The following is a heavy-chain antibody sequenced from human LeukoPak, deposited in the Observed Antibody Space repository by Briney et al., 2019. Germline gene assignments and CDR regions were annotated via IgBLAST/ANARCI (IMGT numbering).Heavy chain of an antibody. CDR2: IYYSGST. J-gene: IGHJ3*02. CDR1: GGSISNNY. CDR3: ARDKSGPTAHYDVFDI. V-gene: IGHV4-59*01. D-gene: IGHD4/OR15-4a*01. Sequence: TSETLSLTCTVSGGSISNNYWNWHWIRQPQGRGLEWIGYIYYSGSTNYNPSLRSRVTIAVDKSNNQVSLKLSSVTAADTAMYYCARDKSGPTAHYDVFDIWGQGTMVTVSS.